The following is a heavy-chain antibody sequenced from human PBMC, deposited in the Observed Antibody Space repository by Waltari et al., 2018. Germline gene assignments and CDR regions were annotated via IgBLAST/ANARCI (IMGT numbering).Heavy chain of an antibody. CDR2: IDYSGST. CDR1: GGSISSHY. CDR3: ARVLAAALGLFDL. V-gene: IGHV4-59*11. D-gene: IGHD6-13*01. J-gene: IGHJ2*01. Sequence: QVQLQESGPGLVKPSETLSLTCTVSGGSISSHYWSWIRQPPGKGLGWIGYIDYSGSTNYNPSLKSRVTISVDTSKNQFSLKLSSVTAADTAVYYCARVLAAALGLFDLWGRGTLVTVSS.